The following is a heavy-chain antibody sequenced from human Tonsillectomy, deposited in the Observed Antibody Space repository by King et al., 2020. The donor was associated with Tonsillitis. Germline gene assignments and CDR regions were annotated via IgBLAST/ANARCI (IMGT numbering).Heavy chain of an antibody. Sequence: VQLVESGGGVVQPGRSLRLSCAASGFTFSSYGMHWVRQAPGKGLEWVAVIWYDGSNKYYADSVKGRFTISRDNSKNTLYPQMNSLRAEDTAVYYCAGDLVGYCSSTSCHHFDYWGQGTLVTVSS. V-gene: IGHV3-33*01. J-gene: IGHJ4*02. CDR3: AGDLVGYCSSTSCHHFDY. CDR1: GFTFSSYG. CDR2: IWYDGSNK. D-gene: IGHD2-2*01.